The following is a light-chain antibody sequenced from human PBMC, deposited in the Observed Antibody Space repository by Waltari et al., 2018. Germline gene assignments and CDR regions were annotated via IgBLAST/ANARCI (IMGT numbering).Light chain of an antibody. CDR1: RSPVGTYNL. V-gene: IGLV2-23*02. CDR2: EVT. Sequence: QSALTQPAPVSGSPGQSITISCTGTRSPVGTYNLVSWYQQHPGQAPKLMLYEVTKRPSGVSHRFSGSKSGNTASLTISGLQAEDEADYYCCSYAGRRVFGGGTKLTVL. CDR3: CSYAGRRV. J-gene: IGLJ2*01.